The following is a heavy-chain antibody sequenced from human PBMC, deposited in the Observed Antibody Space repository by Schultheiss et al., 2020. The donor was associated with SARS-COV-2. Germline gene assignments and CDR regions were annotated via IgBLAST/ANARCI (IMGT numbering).Heavy chain of an antibody. D-gene: IGHD6-13*01. V-gene: IGHV3-74*01. CDR1: GFIFSEAW. Sequence: GGSLRLSCAVSGFIFSEAWMNWVRQAPGKGLVWVSRINSDGSASSYADSVKGRFTVSRDNAGNTLYLQMNNLRVEDTAIYYCARARAEQHLPFSWGPIPHPTTWFDPWGQGTLVTVSS. CDR2: INSDGSAS. J-gene: IGHJ5*02. CDR3: ARARAEQHLPFSWGPIPHPTTWFDP.